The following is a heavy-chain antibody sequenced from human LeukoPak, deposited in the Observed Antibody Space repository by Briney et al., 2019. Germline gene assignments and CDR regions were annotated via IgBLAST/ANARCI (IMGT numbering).Heavy chain of an antibody. J-gene: IGHJ4*02. CDR1: CYSISSGYY. CDR2: IYHSGST. Sequence: SETLSLTCTVSCYSISSGYYWGCIRQPPGKGLEWIGSIYHSGSTYYNPSLKSRVTISVDTSKNQFSLKLSSVTAADTAVYYCASPHIAAAGTAVGYWGQGTLVTVSS. D-gene: IGHD6-13*01. CDR3: ASPHIAAAGTAVGY. V-gene: IGHV4-38-2*02.